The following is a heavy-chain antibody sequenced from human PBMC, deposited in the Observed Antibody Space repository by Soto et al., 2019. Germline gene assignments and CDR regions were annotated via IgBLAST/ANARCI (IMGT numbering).Heavy chain of an antibody. CDR3: AMAQITAQYYFDY. CDR2: ISGSGSYT. CDR1: GFIFSDYY. J-gene: IGHJ4*02. V-gene: IGHV3-11*06. D-gene: IGHD6-6*01. Sequence: GGSLRLSCAASGFIFSDYYMSWIRQAPGKGLEWVSYISGSGSYTNYADSVKGRFTISRDNARNSLYLQIYSLRAEDTAVYYCAMAQITAQYYFDYWGQGALVTVSS.